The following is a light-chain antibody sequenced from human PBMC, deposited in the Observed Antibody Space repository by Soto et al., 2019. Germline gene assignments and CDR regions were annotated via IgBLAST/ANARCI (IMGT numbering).Light chain of an antibody. V-gene: IGLV2-8*01. CDR1: SSDVGGYNY. Sequence: QSVLTQPPSASGSPGQSVTISCTGTSSDVGGYNYVSWYQQHPGKAPKLMIYEVTKRPSGVPDRFSGSKSGNTASLTVSGLQAEEEADYYCSSYAGSNNLFGGGTKLTVL. J-gene: IGLJ2*01. CDR2: EVT. CDR3: SSYAGSNNL.